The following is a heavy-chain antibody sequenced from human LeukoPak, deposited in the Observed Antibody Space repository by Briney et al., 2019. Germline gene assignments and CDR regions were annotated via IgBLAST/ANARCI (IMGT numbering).Heavy chain of an antibody. D-gene: IGHD4-17*01. CDR1: GFTFSSYA. CDR3: AKDRYGDYGPFDN. V-gene: IGHV3-64*04. J-gene: IGHJ3*02. CDR2: ISSNGGST. Sequence: GGSLRLSCSASGFTFSSYAMQWVRQAPGKGLEYVSTISSNGGSTYYADSVKDRLTISRDNSKNTLSLQMNSVRPDDTAVYYCAKDRYGDYGPFDNWGQGTMVTVSS.